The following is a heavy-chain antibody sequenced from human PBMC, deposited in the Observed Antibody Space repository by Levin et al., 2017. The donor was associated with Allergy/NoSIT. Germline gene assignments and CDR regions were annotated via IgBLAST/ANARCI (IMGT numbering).Heavy chain of an antibody. D-gene: IGHD3-22*01. J-gene: IGHJ4*02. CDR3: ARGPFRWYYDSSGYYRTDY. V-gene: IGHV3-21*01. Sequence: GGSLRLSCAASGFTFSSYSMNWVRQAPGKGLEWVSSISSSSSYIYYADSVKGRFTISRDNAKNSLYLQMNSLRAEDTAVYYCARGPFRWYYDSSGYYRTDYWGQGTLVTVSS. CDR2: ISSSSSYI. CDR1: GFTFSSYS.